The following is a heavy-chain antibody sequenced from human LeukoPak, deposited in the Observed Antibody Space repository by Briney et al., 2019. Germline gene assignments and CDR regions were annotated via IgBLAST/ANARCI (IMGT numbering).Heavy chain of an antibody. J-gene: IGHJ4*02. D-gene: IGHD3-22*01. V-gene: IGHV1-69-2*01. Sequence: ASVKISCKVSGYTFTDYYMHWVQQAPGKGLEWMGLVDPEDGETIYAEKFQGRVTITADTSTDTAYMELSSLRSEDTAVYYCARSRYYYDSSGYYFAYWGQGTLVTVSS. CDR1: GYTFTDYY. CDR2: VDPEDGET. CDR3: ARSRYYYDSSGYYFAY.